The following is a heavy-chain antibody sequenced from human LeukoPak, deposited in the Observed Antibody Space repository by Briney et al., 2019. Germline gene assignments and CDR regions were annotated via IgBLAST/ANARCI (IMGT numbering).Heavy chain of an antibody. Sequence: GASLKSSCKTSGDTFTGDYMHWVRQAPGQGLEWMGWSNPNTGGTNYAQKFQGRDTVTRDTSISTDYMELSRLRSDNTAVYYCARDSTVVVPAAIESGYDGAFDYWGQGTLVTVSS. CDR1: GDTFTGDY. V-gene: IGHV1-2*02. D-gene: IGHD2-2*01. CDR3: ARDSTVVVPAAIESGYDGAFDY. CDR2: SNPNTGGT. J-gene: IGHJ4*02.